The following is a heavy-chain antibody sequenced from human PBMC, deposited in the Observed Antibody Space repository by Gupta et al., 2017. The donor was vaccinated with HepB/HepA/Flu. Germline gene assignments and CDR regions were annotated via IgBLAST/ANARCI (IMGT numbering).Heavy chain of an antibody. V-gene: IGHV4-31*03. CDR3: ARAGRGDYGVSTDYYYYYGMDV. D-gene: IGHD4-17*01. CDR1: VGSISSGGYY. Sequence: QVQLQESGPGLVKPSQPLSLTCPVPVGSISSGGYYWSWIRLPPGKGLEWIGYIYYSGSTYYNPSLKSRVTISVDTSKNQFSLKLSSVTAADTAVYYCARAGRGDYGVSTDYYYYYGMDVWGQGTTVTVSS. J-gene: IGHJ6*02. CDR2: IYYSGST.